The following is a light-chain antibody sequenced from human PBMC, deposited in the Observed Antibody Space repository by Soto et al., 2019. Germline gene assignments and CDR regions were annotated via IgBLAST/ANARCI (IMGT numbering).Light chain of an antibody. V-gene: IGKV1-5*03. Sequence: DIQMTQSPSTLSASVGDRVTITCRASQSISTWLAWYQQKPGKVPNLLIYKASSLESGVPSRFSGSGSGTEFTLTISSLQPDDFATYYCQQYNSYSGTFGQGTKVEIK. CDR3: QQYNSYSGT. CDR2: KAS. J-gene: IGKJ1*01. CDR1: QSISTW.